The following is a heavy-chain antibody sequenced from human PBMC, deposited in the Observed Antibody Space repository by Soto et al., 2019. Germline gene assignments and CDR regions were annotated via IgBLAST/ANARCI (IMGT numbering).Heavy chain of an antibody. Sequence: GGSLRLSCAASGFTFSRYSMNWVRQVPGKGLEWVSSISSSSSYIYYADSVKGRFTISRDNAKNSLYLQMNSLRAEDTAVYYCASTGVAVAGTIDYWVQGTLVTVSS. CDR3: ASTGVAVAGTIDY. D-gene: IGHD6-19*01. CDR1: GFTFSRYS. J-gene: IGHJ4*02. V-gene: IGHV3-21*01. CDR2: ISSSSSYI.